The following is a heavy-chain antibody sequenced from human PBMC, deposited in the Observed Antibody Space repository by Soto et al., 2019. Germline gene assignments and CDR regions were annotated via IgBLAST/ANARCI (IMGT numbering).Heavy chain of an antibody. V-gene: IGHV3-23*01. J-gene: IGHJ4*02. D-gene: IGHD4-4*01. Sequence: GGSVTLSYAAPGFTVSSYAMTLVRQAQGKVLEWVSGISGSDGNTYYADSVKGRFTISRDNSKNPLDIQLNSLRAQDTAVYSSAKAVSSYTHYHLDYWAQGTLVTVYS. CDR3: AKAVSSYTHYHLDY. CDR1: GFTVSSYA. CDR2: ISGSDGNT.